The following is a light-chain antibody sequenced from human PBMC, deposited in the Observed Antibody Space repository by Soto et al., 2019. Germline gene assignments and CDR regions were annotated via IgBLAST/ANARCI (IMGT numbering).Light chain of an antibody. CDR1: QSVSNN. Sequence: EIVMTQSPATLSVSPWERAILSCRASQSVSNNLAWYQQKPGQAPRLLIYGASNRATGIPDRFSGSGSGTDFTLTISRLEPEDFAVYYCQQYGSSGTFGQGTKVDI. V-gene: IGKV3-20*01. CDR2: GAS. J-gene: IGKJ1*01. CDR3: QQYGSSGT.